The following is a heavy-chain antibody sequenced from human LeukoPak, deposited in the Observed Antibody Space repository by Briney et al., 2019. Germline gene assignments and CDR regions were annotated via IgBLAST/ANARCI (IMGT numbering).Heavy chain of an antibody. V-gene: IGHV3-53*05. CDR3: AKDRIAIWFGRDAFDI. J-gene: IGHJ3*02. D-gene: IGHD3-10*01. CDR1: GLDISYHY. CDR2: IHTGGTT. Sequence: GGSLRLSCVASGLDISYHYVGWVRQAPGKGLEWVSVIHTGGTTHYADSVKGRFTVSKDNAKNSLYLQMNSLRAEDTALYYCAKDRIAIWFGRDAFDIWGQGTMVTVSS.